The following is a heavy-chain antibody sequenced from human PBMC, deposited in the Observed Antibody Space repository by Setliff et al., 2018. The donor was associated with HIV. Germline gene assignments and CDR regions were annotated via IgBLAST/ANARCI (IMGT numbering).Heavy chain of an antibody. CDR3: ARDRYSGSSTDY. J-gene: IGHJ4*02. CDR1: SYTFTSYG. CDR2: ISSSSSYT. Sequence: SCKASSYTFTSYGISWVRQAPGKGLEWVSYISSSSSYTHYADSVKGRFTISRDNVKNSLYLQMNSLRAEDTAVYYCARDRYSGSSTDYWGQGTLVTVSS. D-gene: IGHD1-26*01. V-gene: IGHV3-21*01.